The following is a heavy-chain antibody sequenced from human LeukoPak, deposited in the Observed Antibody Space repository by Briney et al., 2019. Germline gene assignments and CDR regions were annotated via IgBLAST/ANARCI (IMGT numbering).Heavy chain of an antibody. V-gene: IGHV4-4*07. J-gene: IGHJ4*02. CDR2: IYTNGST. D-gene: IGHD3-22*01. CDR3: ARERRRGHYDSSGYSALDY. CDR1: GGSISSYY. Sequence: SETLSLTCTVSGGSISSYYWSWIRQPAGKGLEWIGRIYTNGSTNYNPSLKSRVTMSVDTSKNQFSLKLSSVTAADTAVYYCARERRRGHYDSSGYSALDYWGQGTLVTVSS.